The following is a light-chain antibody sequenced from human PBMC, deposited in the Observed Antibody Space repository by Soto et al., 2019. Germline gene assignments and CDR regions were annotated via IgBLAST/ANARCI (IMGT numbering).Light chain of an antibody. J-gene: IGLJ1*01. V-gene: IGLV2-23*01. CDR2: EGN. CDR1: NSDVGSYNF. CDR3: CSYAGSGTYV. Sequence: SVLTQCASVSGSPGQSITISCAGTNSDVGSYNFVSWLQQHAGKAPKLMIYEGNKRPSGVSNRFSGSKSGNTASLTISGLQTEDEADYDCCSYAGSGTYVFGTGTKVTVL.